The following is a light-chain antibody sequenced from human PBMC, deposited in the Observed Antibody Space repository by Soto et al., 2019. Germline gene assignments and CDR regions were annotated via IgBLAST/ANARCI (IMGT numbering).Light chain of an antibody. Sequence: ELVLTQSPGTLSLSPGERATLSGRASQTVRNNYVAWYQQKPGQAPSLLNYDASSRATGIPARFSGGGSGTDFTLTIGRLEPEGFAVYYGEQFSSYPLTCGVGTKVEV. J-gene: IGKJ4*01. CDR1: QTVRNNY. CDR3: EQFSSYPLT. V-gene: IGKV3-20*01. CDR2: DAS.